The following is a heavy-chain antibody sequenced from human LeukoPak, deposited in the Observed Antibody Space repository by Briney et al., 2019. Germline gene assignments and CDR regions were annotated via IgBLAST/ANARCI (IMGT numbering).Heavy chain of an antibody. Sequence: GASVEGACQLSGQTLTKLSMHCVRHTPGRGFEWIGSFDPEEGDTIYAQKFQGTVTMTEDTSTDTAYLELSGLTSDDTAMYYCTTVTTGLHLCVRAFEVWGEGTMVIVSS. J-gene: IGHJ3*01. CDR3: TTVTTGLHLCVRAFEV. CDR1: GQTLTKLS. V-gene: IGHV1-24*01. D-gene: IGHD3-10*02. CDR2: FDPEEGDT.